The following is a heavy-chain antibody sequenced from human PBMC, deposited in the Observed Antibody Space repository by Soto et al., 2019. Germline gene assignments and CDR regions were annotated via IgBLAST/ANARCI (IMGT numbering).Heavy chain of an antibody. CDR2: IIPIFGTA. CDR1: GGTFSSYA. CDR3: AREDYYDSSGYYYGAFDI. J-gene: IGHJ3*02. V-gene: IGHV1-69*13. Sequence: GASVKVSCKASGGTFSSYAISWVRQAPGQGLEWMGGIIPIFGTANYAQKFQGRVTITADESTSTAYMELSSLRSEDTAVYYCAREDYYDSSGYYYGAFDIWGQGTMVTVSS. D-gene: IGHD3-22*01.